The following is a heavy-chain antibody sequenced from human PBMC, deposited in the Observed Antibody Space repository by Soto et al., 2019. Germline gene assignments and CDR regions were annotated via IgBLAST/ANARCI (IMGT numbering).Heavy chain of an antibody. CDR1: GGSFSGYY. Sequence: SETLSLTCAVYGGSFSGYYWSWIRQPPGKGLEWIGEINHSGSTNYNPSLKSRVTISVDTSKNQFSLKLSSVTAADTAVYYCARGKRITMVRGVIPRRVFDYWGQGTLVTVSS. D-gene: IGHD3-10*01. V-gene: IGHV4-34*01. CDR2: INHSGST. CDR3: ARGKRITMVRGVIPRRVFDY. J-gene: IGHJ4*02.